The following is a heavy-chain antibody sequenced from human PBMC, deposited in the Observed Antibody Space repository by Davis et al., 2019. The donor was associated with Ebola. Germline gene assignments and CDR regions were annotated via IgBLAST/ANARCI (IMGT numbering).Heavy chain of an antibody. J-gene: IGHJ4*02. CDR3: ARGWLRSGFDY. D-gene: IGHD5-12*01. CDR1: GDSVSGNSGA. CDR2: TYYTSKWYN. V-gene: IGHV6-1*01. Sequence: HSQTLSLTCAISGDSVSGNSGAWNWIRQSPSRGLEWLGRTYYTSKWYNDYAVSVKSRVTINPDTSKNQFSLQLSSVTPEDTALYYCARGWLRSGFDYWGQGTLATVSS.